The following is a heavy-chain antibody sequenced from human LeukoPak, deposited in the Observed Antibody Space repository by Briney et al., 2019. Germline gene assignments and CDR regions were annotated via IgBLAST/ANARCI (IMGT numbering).Heavy chain of an antibody. D-gene: IGHD3-22*01. CDR2: IYYSGST. V-gene: IGHV4-59*11. J-gene: IGHJ4*02. CDR3: ARVTYYYDSSGLFDY. CDR1: GGSISSHY. Sequence: PSETLCLTCTASGGSISSHYWSWIRQPPGKGLEWIGYIYYSGSTNYNPSLKSRVTISVDTSKNQFSLKLSSVTAADTAVYYCARVTYYYDSSGLFDYWGQGTLVTVSS.